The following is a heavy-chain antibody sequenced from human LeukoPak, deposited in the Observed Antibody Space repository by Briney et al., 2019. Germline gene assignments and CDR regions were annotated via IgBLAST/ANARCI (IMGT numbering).Heavy chain of an antibody. CDR3: ARGGWGHDYGDYQYWFDP. CDR1: GGSFSGYY. J-gene: IGHJ5*02. CDR2: INHSGST. D-gene: IGHD4-17*01. Sequence: SETLSLTCAVYGGSFSGYYWNWIRQPPGKGLEWIGEINHSGSTNYNPSLKSRVTISVDTSKNQFSLKLSSVTAADTAVYYCARGGWGHDYGDYQYWFDPWGQGTLVTVSS. V-gene: IGHV4-34*01.